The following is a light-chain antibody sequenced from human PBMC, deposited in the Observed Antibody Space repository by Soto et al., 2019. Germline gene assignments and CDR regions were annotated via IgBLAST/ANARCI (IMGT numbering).Light chain of an antibody. CDR2: KAS. J-gene: IGKJ1*01. V-gene: IGKV1-5*03. CDR3: QQYNSYPCT. Sequence: DIQMIQSPSTLSASVGDRVTITCRASQSISSWLAWYQQKPGQAPKLLIYKASSLESGVPSRFSGSGSGTEFTLTISSLQPDDFATYYCQQYNSYPCTFGQGTKVEIK. CDR1: QSISSW.